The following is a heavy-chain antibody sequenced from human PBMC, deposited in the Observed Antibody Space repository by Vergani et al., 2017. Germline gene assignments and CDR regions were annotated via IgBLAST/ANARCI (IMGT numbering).Heavy chain of an antibody. D-gene: IGHD4-17*01. V-gene: IGHV1-69*02. CDR3: AHGDAYDYYGMDV. CDR1: GGPFSSYT. CDR2: IIPILGIA. Sequence: QVQLVQSGAEVKKPGSSVKVSCKASGGPFSSYTISWVRQAPGQGLEWMGRIIPILGIANYAQKSQGRVTITADKSTSTAYMELSSLRAEDTAVYYCAHGDAYDYYGMDVWGQGTTVTVSS. J-gene: IGHJ6*02.